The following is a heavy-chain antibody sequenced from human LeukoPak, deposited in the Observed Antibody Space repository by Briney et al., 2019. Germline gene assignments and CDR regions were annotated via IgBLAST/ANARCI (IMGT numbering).Heavy chain of an antibody. D-gene: IGHD3-9*01. CDR3: ARNQYYDILTGYSNDY. Sequence: GASVKVSCKASGYTFTSHGISWVRQAPGQGLEWMGWISAYNGNTNYAQKLQGRVTMTTDTSTSTAYMELRSLRSDDTAVYYCARNQYYDILTGYSNDYWGQGTLVTVSS. CDR1: GYTFTSHG. J-gene: IGHJ4*02. CDR2: ISAYNGNT. V-gene: IGHV1-18*04.